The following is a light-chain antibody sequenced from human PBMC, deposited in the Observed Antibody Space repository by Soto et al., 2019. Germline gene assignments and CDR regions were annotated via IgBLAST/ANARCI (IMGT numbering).Light chain of an antibody. V-gene: IGKV3-20*01. CDR3: QQYDSSPPGS. CDR1: QTVNNNY. Sequence: EIVLTQSPGTLSLSPGERATISCRASQTVNNNYLAWYQHRPGQAPRLLFYGASIRAAGIPARFSGSGSGTDFTLTISRLEPEDFAVYYCQQYDSSPPGSFGQGTNLEI. CDR2: GAS. J-gene: IGKJ2*01.